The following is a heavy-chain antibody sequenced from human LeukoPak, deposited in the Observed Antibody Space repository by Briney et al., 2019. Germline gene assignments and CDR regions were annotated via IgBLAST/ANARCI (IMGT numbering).Heavy chain of an antibody. CDR1: GFTFNTYW. V-gene: IGHV3-7*01. Sequence: GGSLRLSCTASGFTFNTYWMSWVRQAPGKGLEWVANIKQDGSEKYYVHTVKGRFTVSRDNAKNSLYVQMNSLRGEDTAVYYCARVLVAVARISDGFDIWGEGTMVTVSS. J-gene: IGHJ3*02. D-gene: IGHD6-19*01. CDR2: IKQDGSEK. CDR3: ARVLVAVARISDGFDI.